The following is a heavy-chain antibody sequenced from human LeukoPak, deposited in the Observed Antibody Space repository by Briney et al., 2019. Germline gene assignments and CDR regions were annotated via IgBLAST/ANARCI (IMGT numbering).Heavy chain of an antibody. CDR2: IKQDGSEK. Sequence: GSLRLSCAASGFTFSSYWMSWVRQAPGKGLEWVANIKQDGSEKYYVDSVKGRLTISRDNAKNSLYLQMNSLRAEDTAVYYCARERYVGSITMIVAYFDYWGQGTLVTVSS. J-gene: IGHJ4*02. D-gene: IGHD3-22*01. V-gene: IGHV3-7*01. CDR3: ARERYVGSITMIVAYFDY. CDR1: GFTFSSYW.